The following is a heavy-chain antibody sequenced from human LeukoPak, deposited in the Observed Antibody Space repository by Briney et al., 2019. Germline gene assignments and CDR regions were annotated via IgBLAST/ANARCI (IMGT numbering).Heavy chain of an antibody. D-gene: IGHD6-6*01. Sequence: SETLSLTCTVSGGSISSYYWSWIRQPPGKGLEWIGYIYYSGSTNYNPSLKSRVTISVDTSKNQFSLKLSSVTAADTAVYYCARDRGSSVDYWGQGTLVTVSS. CDR2: IYYSGST. CDR3: ARDRGSSVDY. CDR1: GGSISSYY. J-gene: IGHJ4*02. V-gene: IGHV4-59*01.